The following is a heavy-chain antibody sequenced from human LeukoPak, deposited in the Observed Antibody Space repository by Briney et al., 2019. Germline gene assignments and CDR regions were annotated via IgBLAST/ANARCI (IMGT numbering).Heavy chain of an antibody. CDR3: ARPVYDFWSGVD. CDR2: INPTGGST. J-gene: IGHJ4*02. Sequence: GASVKVSCKASGYTFTSHYMHWVRQAPGQGLEWMGLINPTGGSTGYAQKFQGRVTITADKSTSTAYMELSSLRSDDTAVYYCARPVYDFWSGVDWGQGTLVTVSS. D-gene: IGHD3-3*01. V-gene: IGHV1-46*01. CDR1: GYTFTSHY.